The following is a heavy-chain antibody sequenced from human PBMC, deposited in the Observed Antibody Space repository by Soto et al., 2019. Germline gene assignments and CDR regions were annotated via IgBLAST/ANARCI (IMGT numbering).Heavy chain of an antibody. J-gene: IGHJ4*02. D-gene: IGHD3-10*01. V-gene: IGHV4-59*01. CDR3: ARALTSPLYYYGSGSYYKAAKFAY. CDR2: IYYSGST. Sequence: SETLSLTCTISGGSISSYYWSWIRQPPGKGLEWIGYIYYSGSTNYNPSLKSRVTISVDTSKNQFSLKLSSVTAADTAVYYCARALTSPLYYYGSGSYYKAAKFAYWGQGTLVTV. CDR1: GGSISSYY.